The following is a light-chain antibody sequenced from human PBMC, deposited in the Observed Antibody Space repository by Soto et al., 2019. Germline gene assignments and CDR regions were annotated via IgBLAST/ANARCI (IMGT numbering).Light chain of an antibody. J-gene: IGKJ3*01. CDR2: NAS. Sequence: DRVRISCRRRQNIHPLLAWFXLXXXQXXXLLVYNASSLVSGVPSRFAASGSETEFTLTIDSLQPDDFATSYCQQNNFYFGRGTKVDI. CDR1: QNIHPL. V-gene: IGKV1-5*01. CDR3: QQNNFY.